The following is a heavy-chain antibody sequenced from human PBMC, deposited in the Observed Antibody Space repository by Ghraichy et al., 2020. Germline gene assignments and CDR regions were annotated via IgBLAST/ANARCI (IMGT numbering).Heavy chain of an antibody. CDR1: GGSISSYY. D-gene: IGHD3-22*01. V-gene: IGHV4-59*01. Sequence: SETLSLTCTVSGGSISSYYWSWIRQPPGKGLEWIGYIYSSGSTNHNPSLKSRVTISVDTSKNQFSLKLSSVTAAGTAVYYCARAYYDSRGLRFDPWGQGTLVTVSS. J-gene: IGHJ5*02. CDR2: IYSSGST. CDR3: ARAYYDSRGLRFDP.